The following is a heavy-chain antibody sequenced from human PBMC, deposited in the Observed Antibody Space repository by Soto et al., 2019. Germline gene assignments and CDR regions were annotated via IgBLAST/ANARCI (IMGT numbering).Heavy chain of an antibody. Sequence: ASVKVSCKASGYTFTGYYMHWVRQAPGQGLEWMGWINPNSGGTNYAQKFQGWVTMTRDTSISTAYMELSRLRSDDTAVYYCARGGVVVADTAWGYYYYMDVWSKGTTVTVSS. V-gene: IGHV1-2*04. J-gene: IGHJ6*03. D-gene: IGHD2-15*01. CDR2: INPNSGGT. CDR3: ARGGVVVADTAWGYYYYMDV. CDR1: GYTFTGYY.